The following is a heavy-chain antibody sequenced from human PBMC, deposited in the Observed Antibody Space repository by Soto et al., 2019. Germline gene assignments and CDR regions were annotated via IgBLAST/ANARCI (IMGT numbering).Heavy chain of an antibody. CDR1: GYSFTSYW. V-gene: IGHV5-51*01. CDR3: ARSDCSSTSCRHMGRYYYYYGMDV. Sequence: PGESLKISCKGSGYSFTSYWIGWVRQMPGKGLEWMGIIYPGDSDTRYSPSFQGQVTISADKSISTAYLQWSSLKASDTAMYYCARSDCSSTSCRHMGRYYYYYGMDVWGQGTTVTVS. J-gene: IGHJ6*02. CDR2: IYPGDSDT. D-gene: IGHD2-2*01.